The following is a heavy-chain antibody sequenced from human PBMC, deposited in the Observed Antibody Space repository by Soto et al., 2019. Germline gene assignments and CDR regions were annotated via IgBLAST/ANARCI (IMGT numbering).Heavy chain of an antibody. J-gene: IGHJ4*02. Sequence: SQTLSLTCTVSDGSVNRGSYYWTWIRQPTGKGLEWIGNIYSIGSTLYNPSLKSRVIISACSSMNQFSLKLRSVTAADPAVYYCASHALALFDSWGQGTLVTVSS. CDR1: DGSVNRGSYY. CDR3: ASHALALFDS. CDR2: IYSIGST. V-gene: IGHV4-61*01. D-gene: IGHD3-16*02.